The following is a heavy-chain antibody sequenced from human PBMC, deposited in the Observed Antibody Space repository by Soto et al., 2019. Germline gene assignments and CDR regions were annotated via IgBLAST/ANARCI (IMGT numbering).Heavy chain of an antibody. D-gene: IGHD4-4*01. CDR3: ARETYSNYGGWIDF. CDR1: GGSITRNNW. Sequence: VQLQASGPRLVKPSGTLSLTCTVSGGSITRNNWWTWVRQPPGTGLEWIGEIYHSGDTKYKSSLESRVSISVDKSKNQISLRLNSVTAADTAVYYCARETYSNYGGWIDFWGQGALVTVSS. V-gene: IGHV4-4*02. CDR2: IYHSGDT. J-gene: IGHJ4*02.